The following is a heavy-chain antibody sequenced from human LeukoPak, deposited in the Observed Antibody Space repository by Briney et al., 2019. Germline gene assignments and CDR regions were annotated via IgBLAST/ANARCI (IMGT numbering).Heavy chain of an antibody. CDR3: ARDWAPYYYDSSGYYPDY. J-gene: IGHJ4*02. CDR2: IWFDGSNK. V-gene: IGHV3-33*01. D-gene: IGHD3-22*01. Sequence: GRSLRLSCAASGFTFSSYGMHWVRQAPGKGLEWAAVIWFDGSNKYYADSGKGRFTISRDNSKNTLYLQMNSLRAEDTAVYYCARDWAPYYYDSSGYYPDYWGQGTLVTVSS. CDR1: GFTFSSYG.